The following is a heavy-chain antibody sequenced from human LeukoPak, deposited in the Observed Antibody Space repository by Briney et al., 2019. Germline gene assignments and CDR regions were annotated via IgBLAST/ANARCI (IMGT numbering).Heavy chain of an antibody. CDR1: GGSISRGDYY. Sequence: PSETLSLTCTVSGGSISRGDYYWTWIRQPAGKGLEWIGRIYTSGSTNYNPSLKSRVTISVDTSKNQFSLKLSSVTAADTAVYYCARGLGIFGVVIRNWFDPWGQGTLVTVSS. CDR2: IYTSGST. CDR3: ARGLGIFGVVIRNWFDP. V-gene: IGHV4-61*02. D-gene: IGHD3-3*01. J-gene: IGHJ5*02.